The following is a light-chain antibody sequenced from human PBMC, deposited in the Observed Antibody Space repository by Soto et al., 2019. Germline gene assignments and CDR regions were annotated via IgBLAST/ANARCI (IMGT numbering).Light chain of an antibody. J-gene: IGKJ1*01. CDR2: AAS. Sequence: QSASVGARVTITCRASQSISSYLNWYQQKPGKAPKLLIYAASTLESGVPSRFSGSGSGTDFTLTISSLQPEDFATYYCQQSYNNPKTFGQGTKVDIK. V-gene: IGKV1-39*01. CDR3: QQSYNNPKT. CDR1: QSISSY.